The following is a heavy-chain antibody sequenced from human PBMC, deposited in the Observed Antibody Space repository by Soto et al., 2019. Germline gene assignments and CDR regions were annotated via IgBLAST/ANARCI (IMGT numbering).Heavy chain of an antibody. Sequence: GESLKISCMGSGYRFTSYRIAWVRQMPGKGLEWMGIIYPGDSDTIYSPSFQGQVTISADKSITTAYLQWSSLKASDTAMYYWARRRSWPGDAFDFWGQGTMVTVSS. J-gene: IGHJ3*01. V-gene: IGHV5-51*01. CDR1: GYRFTSYR. CDR2: IYPGDSDT. D-gene: IGHD1-26*01. CDR3: ARRRSWPGDAFDF.